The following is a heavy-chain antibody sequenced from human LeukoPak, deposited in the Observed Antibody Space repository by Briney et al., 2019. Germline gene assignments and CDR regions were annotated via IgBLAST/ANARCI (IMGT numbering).Heavy chain of an antibody. V-gene: IGHV1-46*01. CDR3: ARVGYSSSWYDDY. Sequence: ASVKVSCKASGYTFTSYYMHWVRQAPGQGLEWMGIINPSGGSTNYAQMLQGRVTMTTDTSTSTAYMELRGLRSDDTAVYYCARVGYSSSWYDDYWGQGTLVTVSS. CDR1: GYTFTSYY. J-gene: IGHJ4*02. CDR2: INPSGGST. D-gene: IGHD6-13*01.